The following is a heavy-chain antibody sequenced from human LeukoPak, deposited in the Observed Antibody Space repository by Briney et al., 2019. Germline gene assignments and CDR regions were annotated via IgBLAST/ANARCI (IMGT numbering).Heavy chain of an antibody. V-gene: IGHV3-11*05. CDR1: GFTFNDYY. CDR3: ARAYNRYDCSGFYVY. Sequence: GGSLRLSCATSGFTFNDYYMSWIRLAPGKGLEWLSFISSSSSHTKYADSVKGRFTISRDNAKNSLFLQMNSLRAEDTAVYYCARAYNRYDCSGFYVYWGQGTLVTVSS. D-gene: IGHD3-22*01. CDR2: ISSSSSHT. J-gene: IGHJ4*02.